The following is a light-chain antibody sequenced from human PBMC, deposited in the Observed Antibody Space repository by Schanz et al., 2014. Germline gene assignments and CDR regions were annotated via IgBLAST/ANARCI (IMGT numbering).Light chain of an antibody. CDR2: DDD. CDR1: NIGSKS. V-gene: IGLV3-21*02. J-gene: IGLJ2*01. CDR3: QVWDSSSDHVV. Sequence: SYELTQPPSVSVAPGQTARITCGGNNIGSKSVHWYQQKPCQAPVLVVYDDDDRPSGIPERVSGSNSANTATLTISRVEAGDEADYYCQVWDSSSDHVVFGGGTKLTVL.